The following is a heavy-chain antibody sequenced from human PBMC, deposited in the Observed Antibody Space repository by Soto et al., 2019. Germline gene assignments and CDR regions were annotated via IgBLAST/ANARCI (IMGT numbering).Heavy chain of an antibody. CDR1: GFSVTNHY. CDR2: IWYDGSNK. J-gene: IGHJ4*02. Sequence: GGSLRLSCAASGFSVTNHYMNWVRQAPGKGLEWVAVIWYDGSNKYYADSVKGRFTISRDNSKNTLYLQMNSLRAEDTAVYYCARDLKYYYDSSGYYNWGQGTLVTVSS. V-gene: IGHV3-33*08. CDR3: ARDLKYYYDSSGYYN. D-gene: IGHD3-22*01.